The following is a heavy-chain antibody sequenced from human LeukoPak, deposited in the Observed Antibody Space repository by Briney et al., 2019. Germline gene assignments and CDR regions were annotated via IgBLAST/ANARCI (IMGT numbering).Heavy chain of an antibody. CDR2: VNPNSGDT. J-gene: IGHJ4*01. CDR3: ARDTGFPFFDF. V-gene: IGHV1-2*02. CDR1: GYTFTGYY. Sequence: GASVKVSCKASGYTFTGYYMHWVRQAPGQGLEWMGSVNPNSGDTDYAQKFQGRITMTRDTSITTAYMELNRLTSDDTAVYYCARDTGFPFFDFWGHGALVTVSS.